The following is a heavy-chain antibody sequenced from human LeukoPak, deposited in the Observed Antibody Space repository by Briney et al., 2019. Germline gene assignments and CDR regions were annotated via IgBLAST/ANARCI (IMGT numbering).Heavy chain of an antibody. CDR1: GGSISSGDYY. D-gene: IGHD6-19*01. J-gene: IGHJ5*02. CDR3: ARGLRDSSGWYNWFDP. Sequence: PSQTLSLTCTVSGGSISSGDYYWSWIRQPPGKGLEWIGYIYYSGSTYYNPSLKSRVTISVDTSKNQFSLKLSSVTAADTAVYYCARGLRDSSGWYNWFDPWRQGTLVTVSS. CDR2: IYYSGST. V-gene: IGHV4-30-4*08.